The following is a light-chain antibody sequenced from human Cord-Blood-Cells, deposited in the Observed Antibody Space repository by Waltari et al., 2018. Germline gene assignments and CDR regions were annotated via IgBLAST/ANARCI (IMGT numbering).Light chain of an antibody. CDR1: QGISSY. CDR2: AAS. CDR3: QQYYSYAFT. J-gene: IGKJ3*01. V-gene: IGKV1-8*01. Sequence: AIRMTKSPSSFSASTGDRVTITCRASQGISSYLAWYQQKPGKAPKLLIYAASTLQSGVPSRFSGSGSGTDFTLTISCLQSEDFATYYCQQYYSYAFTFGPGTKVDIK.